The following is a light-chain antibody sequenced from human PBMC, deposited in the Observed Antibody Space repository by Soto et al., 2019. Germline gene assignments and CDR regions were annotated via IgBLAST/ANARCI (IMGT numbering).Light chain of an antibody. V-gene: IGKV2D-29*02. CDR1: QSLLHLTGETF. CDR3: LHSTRRPPT. Sequence: PGFISKKYSQSLLHLTGETFLFWYLQKPGLSPQLLIYGVSTRVSGVPDRFSGSGSGKEFTLGFRRSGSDDFAIYCCLHSTRRPPTLGRGTRLEIK. J-gene: IGKJ5*01. CDR2: GVS.